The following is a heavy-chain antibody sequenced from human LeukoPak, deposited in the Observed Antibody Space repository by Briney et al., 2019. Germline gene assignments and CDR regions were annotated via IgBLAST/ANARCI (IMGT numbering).Heavy chain of an antibody. CDR3: ARMTPDSPSFDY. V-gene: IGHV2-70*17. CDR1: GFSLSTPEMC. CDR2: IDWDDDK. J-gene: IGHJ4*02. D-gene: IGHD2-15*01. Sequence: SGPALVKPTQTLTLTCTFSGFSLSTPEMCVTWIRQPPGKALEWLARIDWDDDKFYSPSMRTRLTISKDTPKNQVVLRMTNMDPVDTGTYYCARMTPDSPSFDYWGQGALITVSS.